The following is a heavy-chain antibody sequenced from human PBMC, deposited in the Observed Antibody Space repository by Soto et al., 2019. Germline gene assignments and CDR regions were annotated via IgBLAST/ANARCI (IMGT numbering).Heavy chain of an antibody. J-gene: IGHJ4*02. CDR1: GGSISSSSYY. CDR3: VGSGYSPFDY. V-gene: IGHV4-39*01. Sequence: QLQLQESGPGLVKPSETLSLTCTVSGGSISSSSYYWGWIRQPPGKGLEWIGSLYYSGSTYYNPSLKSRVTVSGDTCKNQFSLTLSSVTAADTAVYYGVGSGYSPFDYWGQGTLVTVSS. CDR2: LYYSGST. D-gene: IGHD3-22*01.